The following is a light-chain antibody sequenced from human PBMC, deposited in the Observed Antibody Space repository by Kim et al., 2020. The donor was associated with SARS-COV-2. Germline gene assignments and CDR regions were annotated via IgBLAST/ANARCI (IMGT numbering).Light chain of an antibody. V-gene: IGLV6-57*03. CDR2: EDN. CDR3: QSYDSSNWV. J-gene: IGLJ3*02. Sequence: GKTGTISCTRSSGSIASNYVQWYQQRPGSAPTTVSYEDNQRPSGVPDRFSGSIDSSSNSASLTISGLKTEDEADYYCQSYDSSNWVFGGGTQLTVL. CDR1: SGSIASNY.